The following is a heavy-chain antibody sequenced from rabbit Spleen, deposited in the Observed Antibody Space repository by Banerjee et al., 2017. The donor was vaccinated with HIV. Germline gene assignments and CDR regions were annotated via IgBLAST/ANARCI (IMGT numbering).Heavy chain of an antibody. CDR3: ARDAGTSFSTYGMDL. Sequence: QEQLVESGGGLVQPGGSLKLSCKASGLDFSSSYWICWVRQAPEKGLEWIACIDVVKSDNSYYANWAKGRFTISKTSSTTVTLQRTSLTAADTATYFCARDAGTSFSTYGMDLWAQGPASPS. CDR1: GLDFSSSYW. J-gene: IGHJ6*01. D-gene: IGHD8-1*01. V-gene: IGHV1S45*01. CDR2: IDVVKSDNS.